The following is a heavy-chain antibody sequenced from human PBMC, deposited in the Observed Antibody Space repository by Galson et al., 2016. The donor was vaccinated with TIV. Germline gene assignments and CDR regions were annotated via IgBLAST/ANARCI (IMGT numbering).Heavy chain of an antibody. CDR2: VSPESGHR. V-gene: IGHV1-18*01. J-gene: IGHJ4*02. CDR1: GYTFTNFH. Sequence: SVKVSCKAFGYTFTNFHIAWVRQAPGQGLEWMGWVSPESGHRDYAQKFQDRLTMTTETHTSTGYMELRSLTSDDTAVYHCVRDSGTAPDRDWGQGTLVTVSS. CDR3: VRDSGTAPDRD. D-gene: IGHD5-18*01.